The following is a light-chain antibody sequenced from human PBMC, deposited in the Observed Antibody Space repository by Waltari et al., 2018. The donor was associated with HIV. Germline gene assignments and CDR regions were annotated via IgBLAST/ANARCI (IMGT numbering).Light chain of an antibody. CDR3: SSYTTGSTLVV. CDR1: SSDVGCYHY. Sequence: QSALTQPASVSGSPGQSITISCTGTSSDVGCYHYVSWYQHFPGKAPKLMISEVVNRPSGVADRLSCCKAGNTASLTIAGLQAEDDADYYCSSYTTGSTLVVFGTGTKVIVL. J-gene: IGLJ1*01. CDR2: EVV. V-gene: IGLV2-14*01.